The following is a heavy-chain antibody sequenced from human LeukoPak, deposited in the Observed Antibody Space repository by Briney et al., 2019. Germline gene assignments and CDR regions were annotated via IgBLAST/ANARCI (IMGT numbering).Heavy chain of an antibody. J-gene: IGHJ4*02. V-gene: IGHV3-21*01. CDR2: ISSSSSNI. D-gene: IGHD3-9*01. Sequence: GGSLRLSCAASGFTFSSNSMNWVRQAPGKGLEWVSSISSSSSNIYYADSVKGRFTVSRDNAKNSLYLQMNSLRAEDTAVYYCARGGFWGHDILTEPFDYWGQGTLVTVSS. CDR3: ARGGFWGHDILTEPFDY. CDR1: GFTFSSNS.